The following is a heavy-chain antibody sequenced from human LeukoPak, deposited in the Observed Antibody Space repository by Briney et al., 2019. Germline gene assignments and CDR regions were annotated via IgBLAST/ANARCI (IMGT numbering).Heavy chain of an antibody. CDR2: ISGSGGST. CDR3: AKDELQPGDCDR. J-gene: IGHJ5*02. CDR1: EFTFSSHA. V-gene: IGHV3-23*01. D-gene: IGHD2-21*02. Sequence: GGSLRLSCVASEFTFSSHAMSWVRQAPGKGLEWVSAISGSGGSTYYADSVKGRFTISRDNSKNTLYLQMNSLRAEDTAVYYCAKDELQPGDCDRWGQGTLVTVSS.